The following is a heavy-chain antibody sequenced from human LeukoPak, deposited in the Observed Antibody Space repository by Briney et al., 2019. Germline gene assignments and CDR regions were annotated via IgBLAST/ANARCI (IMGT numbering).Heavy chain of an antibody. D-gene: IGHD6-13*01. V-gene: IGHV3-7*03. J-gene: IGHJ4*02. CDR3: ARSIPYGTTWYGRSDY. Sequence: PGGSLRLSCEASGFALSSHWMTWVRQVPGRGPEWVANVNRDGSETYYLDSVKGRFTISRDNALNSLYLQMNSLRAEDTAIYYCARSIPYGTTWYGRSDYWGQGTLVTVSS. CDR1: GFALSSHW. CDR2: VNRDGSET.